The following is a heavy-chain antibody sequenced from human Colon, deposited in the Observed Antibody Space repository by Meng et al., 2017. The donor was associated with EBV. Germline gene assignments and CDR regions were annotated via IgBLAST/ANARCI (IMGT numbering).Heavy chain of an antibody. D-gene: IGHD6-19*01. CDR1: GESLSGTY. CDR2: INNSGNT. CDR3: ARGEPVPGHFLQY. V-gene: IGHV4-34*01. J-gene: IGHJ4*02. Sequence: LQLTSPLYLSRIVSGESLSGTYWSWIRQPPRTGLEWMGEINNSGNTNYNPSLKSRVTISIAPSKTHFSLKLSFVTDADTAVYFCARGEPVPGHFLQYWGQGTLVTVSS.